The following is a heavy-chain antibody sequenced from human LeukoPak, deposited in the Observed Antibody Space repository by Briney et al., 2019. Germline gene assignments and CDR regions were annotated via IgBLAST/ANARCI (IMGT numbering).Heavy chain of an antibody. Sequence: ASVKASCKASGYTFTNNDINWVRQATGQGLEWMGWMNPNNGNTGYAQKFQGRVTMGRNISISTAYMELSSLRSEDTAVYYCARVGQQLVPNNFDYWGQGTLVTVSS. CDR1: GYTFTNND. CDR3: ARVGQQLVPNNFDY. CDR2: MNPNNGNT. D-gene: IGHD6-13*01. J-gene: IGHJ4*02. V-gene: IGHV1-8*01.